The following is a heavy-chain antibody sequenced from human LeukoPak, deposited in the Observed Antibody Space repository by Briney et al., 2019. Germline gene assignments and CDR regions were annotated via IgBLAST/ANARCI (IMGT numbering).Heavy chain of an antibody. Sequence: SETLSLTCTVSGGSISSSSYYWGWIRQPPGKGLEWIGRIYYSGSTNYNPSLKSRVTMSVDTSKNQFSLKLSSVTAADTAVYYCARDREYSSGWYRDYYSYMDVWGKGTTVTISS. D-gene: IGHD6-19*01. V-gene: IGHV4-39*07. CDR3: ARDREYSSGWYRDYYSYMDV. J-gene: IGHJ6*03. CDR1: GGSISSSSYY. CDR2: IYYSGST.